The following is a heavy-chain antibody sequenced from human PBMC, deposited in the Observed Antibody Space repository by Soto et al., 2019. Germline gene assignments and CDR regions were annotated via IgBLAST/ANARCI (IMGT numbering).Heavy chain of an antibody. CDR2: LYNHGKT. CDR1: GFIVSSRH. CDR3: ARLTEAERH. Sequence: EVQLVESGGGLTQPGGSLRLSCVVSGFIVSSRHMIWVRQAPGKGLEGVSILYNHGKTNYVDSVKGRFTITRDNSKNTVYLHMNSLRVEDTSVYYCARLTEAERHCGQGALVTVSS. J-gene: IGHJ4*02. D-gene: IGHD1-1*01. V-gene: IGHV3-53*01.